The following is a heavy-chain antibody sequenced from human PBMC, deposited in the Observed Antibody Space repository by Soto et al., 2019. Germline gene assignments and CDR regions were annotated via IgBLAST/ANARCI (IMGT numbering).Heavy chain of an antibody. J-gene: IGHJ3*02. D-gene: IGHD3-9*01. CDR3: AKDGFEWGPAPI. CDR2: ISGSGGST. V-gene: IGHV3-23*01. CDR1: GFAFSSYA. Sequence: GGSLRLSCAVSGFAFSSYAMSWVRQAPGKGLEWVSAISGSGGSTYYADSVKGRFTISRDNSKNTLYLQMNSLRAEDTAVYYCAKDGFEWGPAPIWGQGTMVTVSS.